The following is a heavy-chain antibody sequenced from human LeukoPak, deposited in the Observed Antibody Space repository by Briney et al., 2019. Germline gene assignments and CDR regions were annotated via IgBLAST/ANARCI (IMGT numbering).Heavy chain of an antibody. CDR3: ARGNPVIHIVADAPSLRYYYGMDV. CDR2: ISYDGSNK. J-gene: IGHJ6*02. CDR1: GFTFSSYA. D-gene: IGHD5-12*01. V-gene: IGHV3-30*04. Sequence: GGSLRLSCAASGFTFSSYAMDWVRQAPGKGLEWVAGISYDGSNKYYADSVKGRFTIPRQNSKNTLYLQMNSLRAEDTAVYYCARGNPVIHIVADAPSLRYYYGMDVWGQGTTVTVSS.